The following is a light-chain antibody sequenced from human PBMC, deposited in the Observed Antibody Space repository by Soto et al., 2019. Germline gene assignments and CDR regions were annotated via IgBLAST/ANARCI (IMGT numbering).Light chain of an antibody. V-gene: IGKV3-15*01. CDR2: GAS. J-gene: IGKJ1*01. CDR1: QSVSSN. Sequence: EIVMTQSPATLSVSPGERATLSCRASQSVSSNLAWYQQKPGQAPRLLIYGASTRATGIPARFSGSGSGTEFTLTISXLXXXXXXXYXCXQYNNWPSWTFGQGTKVEIK. CDR3: XQYNNWPSWT.